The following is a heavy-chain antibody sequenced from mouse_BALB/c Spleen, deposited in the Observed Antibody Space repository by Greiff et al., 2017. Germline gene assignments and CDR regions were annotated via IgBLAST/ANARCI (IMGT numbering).Heavy chain of an antibody. V-gene: IGHV2-2*01. D-gene: IGHD2-4*01. Sequence: VKLMESGPGLVQPSQSLSITCTVSGFSLTSYGVHWVRQSPGKGLEWLGVIWSGGSTDYNAAFISRLSISKDNSKSQVFFKMNSLQTDDTAMYYCAREGGYDYDRGFAYWGQGTLVTVSA. CDR3: AREGGYDYDRGFAY. CDR1: GFSLTSYG. J-gene: IGHJ3*01. CDR2: IWSGGST.